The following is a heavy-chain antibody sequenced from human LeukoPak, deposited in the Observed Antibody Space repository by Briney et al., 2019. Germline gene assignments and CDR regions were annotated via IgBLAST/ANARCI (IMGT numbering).Heavy chain of an antibody. Sequence: GSLRLSCVVSGSTFTRYSMHWVRQAPGKGLEWVAVISYDGNTKRYADSAKGRFTISRDNPKNTLFLQMDSLRPEDTGVYYYGRPLRPAPYYYNGIDVWGQGTTVTVSS. CDR2: ISYDGNTK. CDR1: GSTFTRYS. V-gene: IGHV3-30-3*01. J-gene: IGHJ6*02. CDR3: GRPLRPAPYYYNGIDV.